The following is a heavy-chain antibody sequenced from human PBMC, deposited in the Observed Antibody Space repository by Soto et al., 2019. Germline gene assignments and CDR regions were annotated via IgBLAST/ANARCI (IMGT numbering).Heavy chain of an antibody. J-gene: IGHJ3*02. V-gene: IGHV4-39*01. CDR1: GGSIGVIGYC. CDR3: ARGRRWLQLRAFDI. Sequence: QPDPATGAGGSIGVIGYCGVGIRKPPGKGLEWIGSIYYSGSTYYNPSLKSRVTISVDTSKNQFSLKLSSVTAADTAVYYCARGRRWLQLRAFDIWGQATMVTVSS. D-gene: IGHD5-12*01. CDR2: IYYSGST.